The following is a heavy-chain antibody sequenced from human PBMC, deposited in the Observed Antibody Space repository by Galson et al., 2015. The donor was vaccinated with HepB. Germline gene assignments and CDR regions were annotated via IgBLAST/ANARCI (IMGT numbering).Heavy chain of an antibody. D-gene: IGHD3-10*01. V-gene: IGHV1-69*13. CDR3: ARSYYHYYYYYGMDV. CDR1: GGTFSSYA. CDR2: IIPIFGIA. Sequence: SVKVSCKASGGTFSSYAISWVRQAPGQGLEWMGGIIPIFGIANYAQKFQGRVTITADESISTAYMELSSLRSEDTAVYYCARSYYHYYYYYGMDVWGQGTTVTVSS. J-gene: IGHJ6*02.